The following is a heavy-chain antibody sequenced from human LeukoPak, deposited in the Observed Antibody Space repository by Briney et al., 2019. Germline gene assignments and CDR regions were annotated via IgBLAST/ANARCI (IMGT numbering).Heavy chain of an antibody. J-gene: IGHJ4*02. Sequence: GGSLRLSCAASGFTFSSYAMHWLRQAPGKGLEWVAVISYDGSNKYYADSVKGRFTISRDNSKNTLYLQMNSLRAEDTAVYYCARDRAVVTIFGVVGYWGQGTLVTVSS. V-gene: IGHV3-30*04. CDR2: ISYDGSNK. CDR1: GFTFSSYA. D-gene: IGHD3-3*01. CDR3: ARDRAVVTIFGVVGY.